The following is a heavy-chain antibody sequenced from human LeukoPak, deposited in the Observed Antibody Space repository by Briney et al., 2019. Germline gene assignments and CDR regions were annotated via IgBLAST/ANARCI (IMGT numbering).Heavy chain of an antibody. CDR1: GDSVSSNSAA. D-gene: IGHD6-13*01. CDR3: ERGEAGYTVSLFHY. V-gene: IGHV6-1*01. J-gene: IGHJ4*02. Sequence: SQTLSLTSAISGDSVSSNSAACNWIRQSPSRGLEWQGRTYYRSKWYNDYAVSVKSRITINPDTSKNQFSLQLNSVTPEDTAVYYCERGEAGYTVSLFHYWGRGALVTVSS. CDR2: TYYRSKWYN.